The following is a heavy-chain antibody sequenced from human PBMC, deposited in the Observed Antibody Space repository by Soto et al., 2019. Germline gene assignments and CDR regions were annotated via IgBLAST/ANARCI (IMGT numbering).Heavy chain of an antibody. V-gene: IGHV3-21*01. J-gene: IGHJ4*02. CDR1: GFTFSSYS. D-gene: IGHD6-13*01. CDR2: ISSSSSYI. Sequence: GGSLRLSCAASGFTFSSYSMNWVRQAPGKGLEWVSSISSSSSYIYYADSVKGRFTISRDNAKNSLYLQMNSLRAEDTAVYYCARDLVQGSSWYAPVFDYWGQGTLVTVSS. CDR3: ARDLVQGSSWYAPVFDY.